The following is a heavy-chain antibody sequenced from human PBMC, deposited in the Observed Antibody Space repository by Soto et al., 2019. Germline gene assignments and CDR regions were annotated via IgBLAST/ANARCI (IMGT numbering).Heavy chain of an antibody. CDR1: GFTFTTYA. CDR3: AKDSNVLPWGSNH. Sequence: EVQLLASGGGLIQPGGSLSLSCAASGFTFTTYAMRWVRQAPGKGLEWVSAISASGDITYYADSVKGRFTISRDSSKNTLYLQMNGLRAEDTAIYYCAKDSNVLPWGSNHWGQGTLVTVSS. D-gene: IGHD2-15*01. CDR2: ISASGDIT. J-gene: IGHJ5*02. V-gene: IGHV3-23*01.